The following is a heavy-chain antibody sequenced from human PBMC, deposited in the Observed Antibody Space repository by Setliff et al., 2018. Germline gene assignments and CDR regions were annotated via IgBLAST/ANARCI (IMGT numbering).Heavy chain of an antibody. V-gene: IGHV1-69*10. CDR2: INPVLGMT. J-gene: IGHJ6*03. D-gene: IGHD4-17*01. CDR3: ARGPSPTVTPSRLIYFYHMDV. CDR1: GYSFTGYN. Sequence: GASVKVSCKASGYSFTGYNLYWVRQAPGQGLEWMGWINPVLGMTDYAQKFQGRLTITADQSTTTVYMELSSLRFDGTALYYCARGPSPTVTPSRLIYFYHMDVWGTGTTVTVSS.